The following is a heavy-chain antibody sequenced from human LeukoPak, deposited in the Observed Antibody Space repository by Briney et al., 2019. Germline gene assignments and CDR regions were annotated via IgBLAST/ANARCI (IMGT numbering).Heavy chain of an antibody. V-gene: IGHV3-66*03. CDR1: GFRFSDYY. Sequence: GGSLRLSCVVSGFRFSDYYMSWVRQAPGKGLEWVGLIRDSGEAFYADFVRGRFAISRDESENTLYLQMNSLRVEDTAVYFCARDRAALQDWVEFDPWGQGTPVIVSS. CDR3: ARDRAALQDWVEFDP. D-gene: IGHD3/OR15-3a*01. J-gene: IGHJ5*02. CDR2: IRDSGEA.